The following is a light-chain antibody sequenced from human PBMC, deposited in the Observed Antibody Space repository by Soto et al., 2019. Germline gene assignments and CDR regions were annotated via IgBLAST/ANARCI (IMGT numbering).Light chain of an antibody. V-gene: IGLV1-40*01. CDR1: SSNIGAGYD. J-gene: IGLJ2*01. Sequence: QSVLTQPPSVSGAPGQRVTISCTGSSSNIGAGYDVHWYQQLPGTAPKLLIYGNSNRPSGVPDRFSGSKSGTSASLAITGLQAEDDADYYCQYYDSSLSAVVFGGGTKLTVL. CDR2: GNS. CDR3: QYYDSSLSAVV.